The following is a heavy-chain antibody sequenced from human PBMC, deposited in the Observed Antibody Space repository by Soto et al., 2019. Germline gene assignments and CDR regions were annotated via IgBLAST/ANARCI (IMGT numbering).Heavy chain of an antibody. D-gene: IGHD3-3*01. CDR3: TTDFRMYYDFWRGKPLSPLY. Sequence: APRKGLEWVGRIKSKTDGGTTDYAAPVKGRFTISRDDSKNTLYLQMNSLKTEDTAVYYCTTDFRMYYDFWRGKPLSPLYRGQGTLVTVS. J-gene: IGHJ4*02. V-gene: IGHV3-15*07. CDR2: IKSKTDGGTT.